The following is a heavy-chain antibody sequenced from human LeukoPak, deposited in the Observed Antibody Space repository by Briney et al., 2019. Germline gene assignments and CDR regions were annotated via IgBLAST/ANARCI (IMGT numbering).Heavy chain of an antibody. CDR3: AKDRSGYGDCFDY. Sequence: QSGGSLRLSCAASGFTFSSYGMHWVRQAPGKGLEWVAVISYDGSNKYYADSVKGRFTISRDNSKNTLYLQMNSQRAEDTAVYYCAKDRSGYGDCFDYWGQGTLVTVSS. D-gene: IGHD4-17*01. CDR2: ISYDGSNK. J-gene: IGHJ4*02. CDR1: GFTFSSYG. V-gene: IGHV3-30*18.